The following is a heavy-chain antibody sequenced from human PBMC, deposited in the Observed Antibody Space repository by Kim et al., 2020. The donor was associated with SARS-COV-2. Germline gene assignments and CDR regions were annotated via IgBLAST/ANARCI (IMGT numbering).Heavy chain of an antibody. CDR1: GGSISSSNW. Sequence: SETLSLTCAVSGGSISSSNWWSWVRQPPGKGLEWIGEIYHSGSTNYNPSLKSRVTISVDKSKNQFSLKLSSVTAADTAVYYCARDNGGSGYYYVKAFDIWGQGTMVTVSS. J-gene: IGHJ3*02. D-gene: IGHD3-22*01. CDR2: IYHSGST. V-gene: IGHV4-4*02. CDR3: ARDNGGSGYYYVKAFDI.